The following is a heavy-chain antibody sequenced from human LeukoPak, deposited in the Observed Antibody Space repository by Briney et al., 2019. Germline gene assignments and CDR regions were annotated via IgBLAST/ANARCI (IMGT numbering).Heavy chain of an antibody. D-gene: IGHD6-19*01. CDR3: AKDNRRHYTSGPNPDSLH. V-gene: IGHV3-9*01. J-gene: IGHJ4*02. Sequence: RQPPGXGLXGVSGISWNRRSIDYADSVKGRFTISRDNAKNSLYLQMNSLRVEDTAFYYCAKDNRRHYTSGPNPDSLHWGQGALVTVSS. CDR2: ISWNRRSI.